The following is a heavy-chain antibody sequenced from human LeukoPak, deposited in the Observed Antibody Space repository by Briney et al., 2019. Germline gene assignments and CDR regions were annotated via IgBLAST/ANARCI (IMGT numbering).Heavy chain of an antibody. J-gene: IGHJ4*02. Sequence: GASVRVSCKASGYTFSDYCIHWVRQAPAQGLEWMAWINPNSGGTNYAQRFEGRVTMTRDTSISTAYMELSRLTSDDTAVYYCARGGWSGYSYGSVPEKYFDYWGQGTLVTVSS. V-gene: IGHV1-2*02. CDR3: ARGGWSGYSYGSVPEKYFDY. D-gene: IGHD5-18*01. CDR2: INPNSGGT. CDR1: GYTFSDYC.